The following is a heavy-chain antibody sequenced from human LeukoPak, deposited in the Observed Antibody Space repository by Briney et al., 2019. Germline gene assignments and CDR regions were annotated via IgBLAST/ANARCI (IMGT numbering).Heavy chain of an antibody. CDR3: TTDYAPGY. Sequence: GGSLRLSCAASGFTFSNAWMSWVRQARGKGLEWVGRIKRKTDGGKTDYEAPVKGRFTISRDHSKNTLYLQMNSLKTEHTAVYYCTTDYAPGYWGQGTLVTVSS. J-gene: IGHJ4*02. D-gene: IGHD4-17*01. CDR2: IKRKTDGGKT. CDR1: GFTFSNAW. V-gene: IGHV3-15*01.